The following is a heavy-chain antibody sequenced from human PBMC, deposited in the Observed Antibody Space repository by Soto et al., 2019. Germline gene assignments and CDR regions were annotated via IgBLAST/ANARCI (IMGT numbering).Heavy chain of an antibody. CDR2: ISYDGTDT. J-gene: IGHJ4*02. V-gene: IGHV3-30*03. CDR3: ARDRRSYDSSGYYSK. Sequence: GGSLRLSCGASGFTFSTYGIHWVRQAPGKGLEWVALISYDGTDTYYTDSVKGRFTISRDNSKNTLYLQMNSLRAEDTAVYYCARDRRSYDSSGYYSKWGQGTLVTVSS. CDR1: GFTFSTYG. D-gene: IGHD3-22*01.